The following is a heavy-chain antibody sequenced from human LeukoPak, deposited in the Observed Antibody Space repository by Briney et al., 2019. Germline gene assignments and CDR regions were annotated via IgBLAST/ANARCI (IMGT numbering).Heavy chain of an antibody. CDR2: IDWDDDK. D-gene: IGHD3-9*01. CDR1: GFSLSTSGMC. J-gene: IGHJ6*02. Sequence: SGPALVKPTQTLTLTCTFSGFSLSTSGMCVSWIRQPPGKALEWLARIDWDDDKYYSTSLKTRLIISKDTSKNQVVLTMTNMDPVDTATYYCARILGNHDILTGYYHPYGMDVWGQGTTVTVSS. V-gene: IGHV2-70*11. CDR3: ARILGNHDILTGYYHPYGMDV.